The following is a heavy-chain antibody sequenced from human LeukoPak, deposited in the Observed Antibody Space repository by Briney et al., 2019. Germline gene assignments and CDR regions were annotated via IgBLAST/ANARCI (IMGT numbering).Heavy chain of an antibody. V-gene: IGHV1-24*01. D-gene: IGHD2-2*01. Sequence: ASVKVSCKVSGYTLTELSMHWVRQAPGKGLEWMGGFDPEDGETIYAQKFQGRVTMTEDTSTDTAYMELSSLRSDDTAVYYCATDQRWVVPAATYYYYGMDVWGQGTTVTVSS. J-gene: IGHJ6*02. CDR1: GYTLTELS. CDR3: ATDQRWVVPAATYYYYGMDV. CDR2: FDPEDGET.